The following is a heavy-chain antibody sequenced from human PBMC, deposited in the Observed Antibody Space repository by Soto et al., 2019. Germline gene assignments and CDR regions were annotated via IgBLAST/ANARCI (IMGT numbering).Heavy chain of an antibody. Sequence: QVQLVQSGAEVKKPGASVKVSCKASGYTFTSYDINWVRQATGQGLEWMGWMNPNSGNTGYAHKCQGRVTMTRNTSTSTAYMALSSLRSEDTAVYYCARWPDGYYYYGMDVWGQGTTVTVSS. V-gene: IGHV1-8*01. CDR2: MNPNSGNT. J-gene: IGHJ6*02. CDR1: GYTFTSYD. CDR3: ARWPDGYYYYGMDV.